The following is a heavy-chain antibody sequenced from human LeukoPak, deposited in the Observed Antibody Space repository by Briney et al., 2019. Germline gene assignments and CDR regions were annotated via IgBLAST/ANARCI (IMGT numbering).Heavy chain of an antibody. Sequence: GGSLRLYCAGSGFTFSRYSMNWFRQAPGKGLETVSSISSSSSYIFYADSVKGRFTISRDNANNSLYLQMSSLRAEDTAVYYCARDAQWLVPEGYYFYMDVWGKGTTVTVSS. CDR2: ISSSSSYI. V-gene: IGHV3-21*01. D-gene: IGHD6-19*01. CDR1: GFTFSRYS. CDR3: ARDAQWLVPEGYYFYMDV. J-gene: IGHJ6*03.